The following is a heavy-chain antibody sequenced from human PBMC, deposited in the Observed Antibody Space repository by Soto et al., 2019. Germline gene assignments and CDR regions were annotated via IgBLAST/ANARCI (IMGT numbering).Heavy chain of an antibody. CDR1: GGTFSSYA. D-gene: IGHD3-22*01. CDR2: IIPIFGTA. CDR3: ASSTMIVVVTPYYFDY. J-gene: IGHJ4*02. Sequence: QVQLVQSGAEVKKPGSSVKVSCKSSGGTFSSYAISWVRQDPGQGLEWMGGIIPIFGTANYAPKFQGRVTITADESTSTAYMELSSLRSEDTAVYYCASSTMIVVVTPYYFDYWGQGTLVTVSS. V-gene: IGHV1-69*01.